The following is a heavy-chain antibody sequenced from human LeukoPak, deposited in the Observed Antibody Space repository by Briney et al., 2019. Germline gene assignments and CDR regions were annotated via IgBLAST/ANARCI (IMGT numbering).Heavy chain of an antibody. D-gene: IGHD3-3*01. CDR2: INTNTGNP. CDR3: ARNHTYYDFWSGYYGQLDY. CDR1: GYTFTSYA. J-gene: IGHJ4*02. V-gene: IGHV7-4-1*02. Sequence: PVASVKVSCKASGYTFTSYAMNWVRQAPGQGLEWMGWINTNTGNPTYAQGFTGRFVFSLDTSVSTAYLQISSLKAEDAAVYYCARNHTYYDFWSGYYGQLDYWGQGTLVTVSS.